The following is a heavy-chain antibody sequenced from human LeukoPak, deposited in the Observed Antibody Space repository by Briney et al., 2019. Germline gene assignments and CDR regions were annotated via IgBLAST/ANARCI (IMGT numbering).Heavy chain of an antibody. CDR1: GFTFSSYA. V-gene: IGHV3-30-3*01. Sequence: GGSLRLFCAASGFTFSSYAMHWVRQAPGKGLEWVAVISYDGSNKYYADSVKGRFTISRDNSKNTLYLQMNSLRAEDTAVYYCARGYYDFWSGYYRDYYYYGMDVWGQGTTVTVSS. D-gene: IGHD3-3*01. J-gene: IGHJ6*02. CDR2: ISYDGSNK. CDR3: ARGYYDFWSGYYRDYYYYGMDV.